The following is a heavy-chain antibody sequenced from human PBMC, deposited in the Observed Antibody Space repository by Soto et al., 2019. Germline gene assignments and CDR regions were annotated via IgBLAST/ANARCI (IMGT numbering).Heavy chain of an antibody. CDR1: GFTFSSYA. V-gene: IGHV3-23*01. Sequence: GGSLRLSCAASGFTFSSYAMSWVRQAPGKGLEWVSAISGSGGSTYYADSVKGRFTISRDNSKNTLYLQMNSLRAEDTAVYYCARLQTYDSSGYYLLGQAGSISPDFDYWGQGTLVTVSS. D-gene: IGHD3-22*01. J-gene: IGHJ4*02. CDR2: ISGSGGST. CDR3: ARLQTYDSSGYYLLGQAGSISPDFDY.